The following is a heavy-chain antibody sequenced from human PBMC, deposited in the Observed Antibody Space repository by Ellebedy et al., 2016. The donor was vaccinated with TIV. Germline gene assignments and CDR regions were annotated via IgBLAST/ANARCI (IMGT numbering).Heavy chain of an antibody. CDR3: AREEVAGEWFDP. J-gene: IGHJ5*02. Sequence: MPSETLSLTCTVSGGSLITSSYFWGWIRQPPGKGLEWIGSVYYSGSTHRHPSLKSRVSISVDTSKNQFSLELKSVTAADTAVYYCAREEVAGEWFDPWGQGTLVTVSS. D-gene: IGHD5-12*01. CDR1: GGSLITSSYF. V-gene: IGHV4-39*07. CDR2: VYYSGST.